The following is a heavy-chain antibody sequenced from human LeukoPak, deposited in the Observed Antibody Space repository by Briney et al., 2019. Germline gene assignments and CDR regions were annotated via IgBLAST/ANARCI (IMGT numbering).Heavy chain of an antibody. V-gene: IGHV4-31*03. J-gene: IGHJ4*02. CDR1: GGSISSGGYY. D-gene: IGHD3-16*02. CDR3: ARIRLRLGELSLSY. Sequence: SETLSLTCTVSGGSISSGGYYWSWIRQHPGKGLGWFGYIYYSGSTYYNPSLKSRVTISVDTSKNQFSLKLSSVTAADTAVYYCARIRLRLGELSLSYWGQGTLVTVSS. CDR2: IYYSGST.